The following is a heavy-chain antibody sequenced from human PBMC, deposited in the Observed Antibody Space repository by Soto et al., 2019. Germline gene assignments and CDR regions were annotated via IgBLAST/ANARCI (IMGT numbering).Heavy chain of an antibody. V-gene: IGHV3-21*06. CDR1: GFTFSAYN. CDR2: ITSSSSSI. Sequence: EMQLVESGGGLVKPGGSLRLSCAASGFTFSAYNMNWVRQPPGKGLEWVSSITSSSSSIYYADSLKGRFTISRDNAKNSLYLQMNSLRAEDTAVYYCASHYGDNGWFDPWGQGTLVTVSS. D-gene: IGHD4-17*01. CDR3: ASHYGDNGWFDP. J-gene: IGHJ5*02.